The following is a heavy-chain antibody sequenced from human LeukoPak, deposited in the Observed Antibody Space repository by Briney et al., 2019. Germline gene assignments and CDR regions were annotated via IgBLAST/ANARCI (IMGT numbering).Heavy chain of an antibody. D-gene: IGHD6-19*01. Sequence: GGSLRLSCAASGFTFSSYAMSWVRQAPGEGLEWVSAICGSGGSTYYADSVKGRFTISRDNSKNTLYLQNNTVRAQATAGYLYAKDPSGCYGMDVRRQATTVTVPS. V-gene: IGHV3-23*01. CDR1: GFTFSSYA. CDR3: AKDPSGCYGMDV. CDR2: ICGSGGST. J-gene: IGHJ6*02.